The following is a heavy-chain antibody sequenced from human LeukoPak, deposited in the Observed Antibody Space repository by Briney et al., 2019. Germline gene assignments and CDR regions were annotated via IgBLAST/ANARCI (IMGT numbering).Heavy chain of an antibody. CDR3: VRDHHRTTDAFDI. CDR2: IDSSGGT. J-gene: IGHJ3*02. Sequence: SETLSLTCTVSGASISNYQWSWIRQTAGKRLEWIGHIDSSGGTYYNPSLKSGVTMSVDTSKNQVFVKLTSVTAADTAVYYCVRDHHRTTDAFDIWGQGTMDSVSS. D-gene: IGHD1-7*01. CDR1: GASISNYQ. V-gene: IGHV4-4*07.